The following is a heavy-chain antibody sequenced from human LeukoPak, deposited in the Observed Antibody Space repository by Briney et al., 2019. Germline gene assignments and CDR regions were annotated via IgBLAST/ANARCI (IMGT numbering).Heavy chain of an antibody. D-gene: IGHD4-23*01. Sequence: PGGSLRLSCAASGFTFSGYGMHWVRQAPGEGLEWVAFIHYDGSDKHYAASVKGRFTISRDNSKNTLYLQMNSLRAEDTAVYYCAKDLGNSFDYWGQGTLVTVSS. CDR3: AKDLGNSFDY. CDR2: IHYDGSDK. J-gene: IGHJ4*02. V-gene: IGHV3-30*02. CDR1: GFTFSGYG.